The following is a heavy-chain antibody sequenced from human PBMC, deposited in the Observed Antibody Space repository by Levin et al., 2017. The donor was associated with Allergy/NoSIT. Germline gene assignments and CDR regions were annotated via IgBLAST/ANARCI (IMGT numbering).Heavy chain of an antibody. CDR3: ARLGISGYSNSWFDY. V-gene: IGHV5-51*01. CDR1: GYTFSNYW. Sequence: HGESLKISCKGSGYTFSNYWIGWVRQMPGKGLEWMAVIYPGDSDIKYSPSFQGQVIISADRSINTAYLHCSTLKASDTAMYYCARLGISGYSNSWFDYWGQGTLVTVSS. D-gene: IGHD4-11*01. CDR2: IYPGDSDI. J-gene: IGHJ4*02.